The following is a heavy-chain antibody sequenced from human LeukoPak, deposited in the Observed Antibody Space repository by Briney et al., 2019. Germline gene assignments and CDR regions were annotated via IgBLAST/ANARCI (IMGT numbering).Heavy chain of an antibody. J-gene: IGHJ3*02. CDR2: ISGSGGST. Sequence: GGSLRLSSAASGFTFSSYAMSWVRQAPGKGLEWVSAISGSGGSTYYADSVKGRFTISRDNSKNTLYLQMNSLRAEDTAVYYCAKDFYYDSSGHDAFDIWGQGTMVTVSS. CDR3: AKDFYYDSSGHDAFDI. CDR1: GFTFSSYA. V-gene: IGHV3-23*01. D-gene: IGHD3-22*01.